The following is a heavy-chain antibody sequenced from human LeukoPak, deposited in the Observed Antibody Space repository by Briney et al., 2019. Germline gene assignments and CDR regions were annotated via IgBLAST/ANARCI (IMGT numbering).Heavy chain of an antibody. D-gene: IGHD3-10*01. CDR2: INHSGST. CDR3: ARVVGIAVDRGVSPKWYFDL. V-gene: IGHV4-34*01. Sequence: SETLSLTCAVYGGSFSGYYWSWLRQPPGKGLEWIGEINHSGSTNYNPALTSRGTISGNTSKNQYSLMLRYVTAADTAVYYCARVVGIAVDRGVSPKWYFDLWGRGAVVTVSS. J-gene: IGHJ2*01. CDR1: GGSFSGYY.